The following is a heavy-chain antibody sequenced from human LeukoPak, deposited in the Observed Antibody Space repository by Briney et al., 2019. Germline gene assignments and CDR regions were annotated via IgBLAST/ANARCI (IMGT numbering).Heavy chain of an antibody. CDR3: ARXXENSHCSSTSCNYYYYVDV. CDR1: GFTVSSNY. J-gene: IGHJ6*03. D-gene: IGHD2-2*01. CDR2: IYSGGST. Sequence: GGSLRLSCAASGFTVSSNYMSWVRQAPGKGLEWVSVIYSGGSTYYADSVKGRFTISRDNSKNTLYLQMSSLRAEDTAVYYCARXXENSHCSSTSCNYYYYVDVWGKGTTVTISS. V-gene: IGHV3-53*01.